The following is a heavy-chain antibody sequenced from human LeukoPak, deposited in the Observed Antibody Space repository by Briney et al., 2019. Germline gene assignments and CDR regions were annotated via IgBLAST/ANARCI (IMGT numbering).Heavy chain of an antibody. Sequence: ASVKVSCKASGYTFTSYDINWVRQATGQGVEWMGWMNPNSGNTGYAQKFQGRVTMTRNTSISTAYMELSSLRSEDTAVYYCARRRGLMVRGVKNWFDPWGQGTLVTVSS. V-gene: IGHV1-8*01. CDR2: MNPNSGNT. CDR3: ARRRGLMVRGVKNWFDP. D-gene: IGHD3-10*01. CDR1: GYTFTSYD. J-gene: IGHJ5*02.